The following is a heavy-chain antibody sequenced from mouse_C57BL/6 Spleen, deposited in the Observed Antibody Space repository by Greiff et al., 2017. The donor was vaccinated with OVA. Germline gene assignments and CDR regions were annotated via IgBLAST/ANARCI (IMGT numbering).Heavy chain of an antibody. Sequence: ESGPGLVKPSQSLSLTCSVTGYSITSGYYWNWIRQFPGNKLEWMGYISYDGSNNYNPSLKNRISITRDTSKNQFFLKLNSVTTEDTATYYCARDGDYDGGAWFAYWGQGTLVTVSA. CDR2: ISYDGSN. CDR3: ARDGDYDGGAWFAY. CDR1: GYSITSGYY. V-gene: IGHV3-6*01. D-gene: IGHD2-4*01. J-gene: IGHJ3*01.